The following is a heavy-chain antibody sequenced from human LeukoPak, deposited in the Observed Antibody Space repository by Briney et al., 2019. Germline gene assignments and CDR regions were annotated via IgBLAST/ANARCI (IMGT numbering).Heavy chain of an antibody. CDR1: GFTFSNAW. Sequence: GGSLRLSCAASGFTFSNAWMSWVRQAPGKGLDWVGRIKSKTDGGTTDYAAPVKGRFTISRDDSKNTLYLQMNSLKTKDTVVYYCTTDPGYSGYDYGDYWGQGTLVTVSS. V-gene: IGHV3-15*01. CDR3: TTDPGYSGYDYGDY. D-gene: IGHD5-12*01. CDR2: IKSKTDGGTT. J-gene: IGHJ4*02.